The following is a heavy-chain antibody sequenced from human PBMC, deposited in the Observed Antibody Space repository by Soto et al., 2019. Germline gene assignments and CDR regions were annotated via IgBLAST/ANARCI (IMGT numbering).Heavy chain of an antibody. J-gene: IGHJ6*02. CDR2: ISGSGGSP. Sequence: GGSLRLSCVASGFIFSTSAMSWVRQAPGKGRQWVSAISGSGGSPYYADSVKGRFTISRDNSKNTLYLEMTSLRAEDTAVYYCAKGPTIFGVIIVAEYYYGMDVWGQGTTVTVSS. V-gene: IGHV3-23*01. D-gene: IGHD3-3*01. CDR3: AKGPTIFGVIIVAEYYYGMDV. CDR1: GFIFSTSA.